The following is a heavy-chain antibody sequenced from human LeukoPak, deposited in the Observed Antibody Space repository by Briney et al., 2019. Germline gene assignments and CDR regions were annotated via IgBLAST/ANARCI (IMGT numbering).Heavy chain of an antibody. CDR3: AREVYEGYSSGRDIDY. Sequence: AASVKVSCKASGYTFTSYYMHWVRQAPGQGLEWMGWINPNSGGTNYAQKFQGRVTMTRDTSISTAYMELSRLGSDDTAVYYCAREVYEGYSSGRDIDYWGQGTLVTVSS. V-gene: IGHV1-2*02. CDR1: GYTFTSYY. D-gene: IGHD6-19*01. CDR2: INPNSGGT. J-gene: IGHJ4*02.